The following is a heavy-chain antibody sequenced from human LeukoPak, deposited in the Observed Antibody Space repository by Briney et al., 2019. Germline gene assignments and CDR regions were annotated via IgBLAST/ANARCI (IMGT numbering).Heavy chain of an antibody. J-gene: IGHJ4*02. D-gene: IGHD2/OR15-2a*01. CDR1: GFTFRSYS. V-gene: IGHV3-21*01. CDR3: ARDTIWYDDY. Sequence: GGSLRLSCAASGFTFRSYSMNWVRQAPGKGLEWVSTISSSSSYIYYADSVKGRFTISRDNAKNSLYLQMNSLRAEDTAVYYCARDTIWYDDYWGQGTLVTVSS. CDR2: ISSSSSYI.